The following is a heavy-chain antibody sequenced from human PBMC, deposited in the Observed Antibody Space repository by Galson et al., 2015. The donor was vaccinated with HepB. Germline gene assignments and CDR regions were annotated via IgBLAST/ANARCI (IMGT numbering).Heavy chain of an antibody. Sequence: SLRLSCAASGFTFITYTMTWVRQAPGKGLEWVSSISDGGDTTYYADSVEGRFTISRDNSKNTSYLQVNSLRAEDTAVYYCARDRGYGDYLDYWGQGALVTVSS. V-gene: IGHV3-23*01. D-gene: IGHD4-17*01. J-gene: IGHJ4*02. CDR2: ISDGGDTT. CDR1: GFTFITYT. CDR3: ARDRGYGDYLDY.